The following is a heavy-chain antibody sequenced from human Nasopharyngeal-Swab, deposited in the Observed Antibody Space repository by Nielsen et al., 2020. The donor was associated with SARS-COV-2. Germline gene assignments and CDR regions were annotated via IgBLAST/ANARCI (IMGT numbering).Heavy chain of an antibody. CDR3: ARVNGVDTAMVLLDY. V-gene: IGHV1-69*13. CDR1: GGTFSSYA. J-gene: IGHJ4*02. Sequence: SVKVSCKASGGTFSSYAISWVRQAPGQGLEWMGGIIPIFGAANYAQKFQGRVTITADESTSTAYMELSSLRSEDTAVYYCARVNGVDTAMVLLDYWGQGTLVTVSS. D-gene: IGHD5-18*01. CDR2: IIPIFGAA.